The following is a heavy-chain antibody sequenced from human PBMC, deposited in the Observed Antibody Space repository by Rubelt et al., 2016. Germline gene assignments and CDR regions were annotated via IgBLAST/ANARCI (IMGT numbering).Heavy chain of an antibody. D-gene: IGHD3-16*01. J-gene: IGHJ4*02. CDR1: GFTFNSYG. CDR3: VRVKGRLLGWGSYACLDL. Sequence: QVQLVESGGGVVQPGRSLRLSCAASGFTFNSYGMYWVRPAPGKGLEWVAVIWYDGSNKYYADSVKGRFTISRDNSKNMLYLEMKGPVAWDRGGYDGVRVKGRLLGWGSYACLDLWGQGTLVNVSS. V-gene: IGHV3-33*01. CDR2: IWYDGSNK.